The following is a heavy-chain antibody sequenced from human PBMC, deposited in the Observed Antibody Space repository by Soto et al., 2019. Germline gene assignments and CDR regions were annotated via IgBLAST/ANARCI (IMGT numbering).Heavy chain of an antibody. D-gene: IGHD3-10*01. CDR3: ARVAPDYYYGSGRKVEYYYYGMDV. V-gene: IGHV4-31*03. Sequence: PSETLSLTCTVSGGSISSGGYYWSWIRQHPGKGLEWIGYIYYSGSTYYNPSLKSRVTISVDTSKNQFSLKLSSVTAADTAVYYCARVAPDYYYGSGRKVEYYYYGMDVWGQGTTVTVTS. CDR2: IYYSGST. J-gene: IGHJ6*02. CDR1: GGSISSGGYY.